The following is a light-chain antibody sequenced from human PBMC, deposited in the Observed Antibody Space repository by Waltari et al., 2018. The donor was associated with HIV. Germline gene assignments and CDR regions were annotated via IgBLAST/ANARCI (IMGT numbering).Light chain of an antibody. V-gene: IGLV2-8*01. CDR1: SSDVGAYNY. Sequence: QSALTQPPSASGSPGQSVTISCTGTSSDVGAYNYVSWYKQHPGKAPKLMIYEVTKRPSGGPARFSGSKSGNTASLTVSGLQAEDEADYYCSSYAGGRGGVFGTGTTVTVL. CDR2: EVT. CDR3: SSYAGGRGGV. J-gene: IGLJ1*01.